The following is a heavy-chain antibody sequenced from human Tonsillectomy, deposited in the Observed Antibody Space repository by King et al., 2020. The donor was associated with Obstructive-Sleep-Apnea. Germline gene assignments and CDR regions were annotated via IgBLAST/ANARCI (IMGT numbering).Heavy chain of an antibody. D-gene: IGHD6-13*01. CDR1: GYSFTSYW. Sequence: QLVRSGAEVKKPGESLRISCKGSGYSFTSYWISWVRQMPGKGLEWMGRIDPSDSYTNYSPSFQGHVTISADKSISTAYLQWSSLKASDTAMYYCARHYSSSWYDFYFDYWGQGTLVTVSS. CDR3: ARHYSSSWYDFYFDY. J-gene: IGHJ4*02. CDR2: IDPSDSYT. V-gene: IGHV5-10-1*01.